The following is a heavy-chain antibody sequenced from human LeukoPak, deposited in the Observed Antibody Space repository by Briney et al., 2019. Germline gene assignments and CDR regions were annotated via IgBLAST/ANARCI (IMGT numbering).Heavy chain of an antibody. CDR1: GFTFSSYI. CDR2: ISSRSSTI. J-gene: IGHJ4*02. D-gene: IGHD6-13*01. V-gene: IGHV3-48*01. CDR3: ARLGAGTLTFDY. Sequence: GGSLRLSCAASGFTFSSYIMNWVRQAPGKGLEWVSYISSRSSTIYYADSVEGRFTISRDNAKNSLYLQMNSLRAEDTAVYYCARLGAGTLTFDYWGQGTLVTVSS.